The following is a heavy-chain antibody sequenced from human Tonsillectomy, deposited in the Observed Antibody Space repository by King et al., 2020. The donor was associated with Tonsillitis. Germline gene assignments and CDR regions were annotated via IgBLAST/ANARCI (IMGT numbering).Heavy chain of an antibody. D-gene: IGHD4-17*01. CDR3: ASPFVGAKYGDPRAY. CDR2: INSDGSST. Sequence: VQLVESGGGLVQPGGSLRLSCAASGFTFSSYWMHWVRQAPGKGLVWVSRINSDGSSTSYADSVKGRFTISRDNAKNTLYLQMNSLRAEDTAVYYCASPFVGAKYGDPRAYWGQGTLVTVSS. CDR1: GFTFSSYW. V-gene: IGHV3-74*02. J-gene: IGHJ4*02.